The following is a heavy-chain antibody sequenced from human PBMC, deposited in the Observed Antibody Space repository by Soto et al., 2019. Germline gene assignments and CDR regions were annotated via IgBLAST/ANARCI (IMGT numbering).Heavy chain of an antibody. D-gene: IGHD3-9*01. V-gene: IGHV4-59*01. CDR3: ARGEPPAGYYKPPGSFDY. CDR1: GGSISSYY. CDR2: IYYSGST. J-gene: IGHJ4*02. Sequence: QVQLQESGPGLVKPSETLSLTCTVSGGSISSYYWSWIRQPPGKGLEWIGYIYYSGSTNYNPSLKSRVTISVDTSKNQFSLKLSSVTAADTAVYYCARGEPPAGYYKPPGSFDYWGQGTLVTVSS.